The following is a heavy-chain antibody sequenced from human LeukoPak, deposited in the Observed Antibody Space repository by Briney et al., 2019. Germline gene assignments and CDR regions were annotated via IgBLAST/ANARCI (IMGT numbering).Heavy chain of an antibody. J-gene: IGHJ3*02. CDR2: TYYRSKWYN. CDR3: ARGQGAFDI. V-gene: IGHV6-1*01. Sequence: SQTLSLTCAISGDSFSSNSAAWTWLRQSPSRGLEWLGRTYYRSKWYNDYAVSVKSRITINPDTSKNQFSLQLNSVTPEDTAVYYCARGQGAFDIWGQGTMVTVSS. CDR1: GDSFSSNSAA.